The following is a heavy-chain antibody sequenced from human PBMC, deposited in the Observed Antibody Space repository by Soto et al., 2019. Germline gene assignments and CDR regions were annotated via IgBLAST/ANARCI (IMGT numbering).Heavy chain of an antibody. Sequence: QVQLVQSGAEVKKPGSSVRVSCKASGGPFNRYSIIWVRQAPGQGLEWMGGIIPKIDIGKYAQKFQDRLTITADESTSTAYVELSSLRYDDTAVYYCAIGTSSGNGDYEFWGQGTVLTVSS. CDR2: IIPKIDIG. CDR1: GGPFNRYS. J-gene: IGHJ4*02. D-gene: IGHD2-21*01. V-gene: IGHV1-69*01. CDR3: AIGTSSGNGDYEF.